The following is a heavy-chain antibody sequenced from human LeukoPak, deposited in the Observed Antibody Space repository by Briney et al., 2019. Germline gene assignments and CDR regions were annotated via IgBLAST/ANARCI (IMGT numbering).Heavy chain of an antibody. D-gene: IGHD3-22*01. CDR3: AREKTAYYYDRSGSPEGASDV. CDR1: GSSISSGGEY. V-gene: IGHV4-31*03. Sequence: PSETLSLTCTVSGSSISSGGEYWSWLRHLPGKGLEWIGYVYYSGSTYYNPSLESRVTMSVDTTENQFSLKLTSVTAADTAVYYCAREKTAYYYDRSGSPEGASDVWGQGTMVTVSS. CDR2: VYYSGST. J-gene: IGHJ3*01.